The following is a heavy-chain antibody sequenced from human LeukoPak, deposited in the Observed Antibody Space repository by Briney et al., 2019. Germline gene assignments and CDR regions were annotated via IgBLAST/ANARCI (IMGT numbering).Heavy chain of an antibody. CDR3: ARNILFAFDI. CDR1: GFTFSSYA. CDR2: IHNDGST. J-gene: IGHJ3*02. V-gene: IGHV3-53*01. Sequence: PGGSRRLSCTASGFTFSSYAMSWVRQAPGKGLEWVSIIHNDGSTYYADSMKGRFTISRDNSKNTLYLQVNSLRAEDTAMYYCARNILFAFDIWGQGTMVTVSS.